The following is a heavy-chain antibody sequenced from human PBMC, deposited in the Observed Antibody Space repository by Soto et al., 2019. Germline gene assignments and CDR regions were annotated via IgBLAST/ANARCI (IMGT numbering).Heavy chain of an antibody. Sequence: ASVKVSCKASGFTFTSSAVQWVRQARGQRLEWIGWIVVGSGNTNYAQKFQERVTITRDMSTSTAYMELSSLRSEDTAVYYCAAEGVYCTNGVCDGDYYYYDMDVWRQRTTVTDSS. CDR1: GFTFTSSA. D-gene: IGHD2-8*01. CDR3: AAEGVYCTNGVCDGDYYYYDMDV. CDR2: IVVGSGNT. V-gene: IGHV1-58*01. J-gene: IGHJ6*02.